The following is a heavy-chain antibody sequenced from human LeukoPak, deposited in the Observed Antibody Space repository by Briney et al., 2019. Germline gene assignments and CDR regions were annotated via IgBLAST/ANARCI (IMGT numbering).Heavy chain of an antibody. CDR2: FDPKDGET. J-gene: IGHJ4*02. Sequence: ASVKVSCKVSGYTLTELSMHWVRQAPGKGLEWMGGFDPKDGETIYAQKFQGRVTMTEDTSTDTAYMELSSLRSEDTAVYYCATAGLIAVAGAFDYWGQGTLVTVSS. D-gene: IGHD6-19*01. CDR3: ATAGLIAVAGAFDY. V-gene: IGHV1-24*01. CDR1: GYTLTELS.